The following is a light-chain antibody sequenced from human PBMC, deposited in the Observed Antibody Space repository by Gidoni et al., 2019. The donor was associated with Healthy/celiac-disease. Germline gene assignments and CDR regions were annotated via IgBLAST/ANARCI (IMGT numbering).Light chain of an antibody. V-gene: IGKV1-39*01. CDR2: AAS. J-gene: IGKJ4*01. CDR3: QQSYSSVLT. Sequence: DIQMTQSPSSLSAFVGDRVTIICRASQSISRYLNWYQLKPGKAPKLLIYAASSLQSGVPSRFSGSGSGTDFTLTSSSLQPEDFATYYCQQSYSSVLTFGGGTKVEIK. CDR1: QSISRY.